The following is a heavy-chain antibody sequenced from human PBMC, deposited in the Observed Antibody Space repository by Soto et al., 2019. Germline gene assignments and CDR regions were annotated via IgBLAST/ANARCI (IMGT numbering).Heavy chain of an antibody. CDR3: ARALAYGDYYYYGMDV. CDR2: IYHSGST. CDR1: GGSISSSNW. D-gene: IGHD4-17*01. V-gene: IGHV4-4*02. J-gene: IGHJ6*02. Sequence: SETLSLTCAVSGGSISSSNWWSWVRQPPGKGLEWIGEIYHSGSTNYNPSLKSRVTISVDKSKNQFSLKLSSVTAADTAVYYCARALAYGDYYYYGMDVWGQGTTVTVSS.